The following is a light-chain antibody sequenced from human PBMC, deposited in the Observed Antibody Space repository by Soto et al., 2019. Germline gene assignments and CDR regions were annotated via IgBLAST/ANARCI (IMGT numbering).Light chain of an antibody. Sequence: QPVLTQPPSASGTPGQRVTISCSGNSSNIGSNYVFWYRQLPGTAPKLLIHRNNQWPSGVPDRFSGSKSGTAASLAISGLRSEDEAVYYCASWDDSLSGVVFGGGTKLTVL. CDR1: SSNIGSNY. V-gene: IGLV1-47*01. J-gene: IGLJ2*01. CDR2: RNN. CDR3: ASWDDSLSGVV.